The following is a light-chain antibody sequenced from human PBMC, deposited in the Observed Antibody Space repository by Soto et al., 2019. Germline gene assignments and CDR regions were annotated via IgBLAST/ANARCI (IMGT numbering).Light chain of an antibody. CDR1: QVISNS. V-gene: IGKV1-27*01. J-gene: IGKJ2*01. CDR3: QKYNSAPRT. Sequence: DIQMTQSPSSLSASVGDRVTITCRASQVISNSLAWYQQKPGKVPKLLIYAASTLQSGVPSRFSGSGSGTDFTLTISSLQPEDVATYYCQKYNSAPRTFGQGTKLEIK. CDR2: AAS.